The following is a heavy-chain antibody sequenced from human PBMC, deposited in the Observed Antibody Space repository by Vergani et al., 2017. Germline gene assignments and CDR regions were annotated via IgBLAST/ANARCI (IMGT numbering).Heavy chain of an antibody. J-gene: IGHJ3*01. V-gene: IGHV4-61*02. CDR1: GDSINNDFYY. CDR2: IYVSGIT. Sequence: QVQLQESGPGLVKPSQTLSLTCTVSGDSINNDFYYWHWIRQPAGKGLEWIGRIYVSGITDYNSSLQSRVSMSVDTSKKQFSLTMTSVTAADPAVYYCAGDNKHLRPRDFNLWGQGTMVTVS. CDR3: AGDNKHLRPRDFNL. D-gene: IGHD2/OR15-2a*01.